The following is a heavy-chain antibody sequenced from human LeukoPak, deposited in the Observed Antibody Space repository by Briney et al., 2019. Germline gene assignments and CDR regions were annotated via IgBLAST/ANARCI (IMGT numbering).Heavy chain of an antibody. CDR2: INPNSGGT. V-gene: IGHV1-2*02. Sequence: ASVKVSCKASGYTLSSYGINWVRQAPGQGLEWMGWINPNSGGTNYAQKFQGRVTMTRDTSISTAYMELSRLRSDDTAVYYCARVIYYDSSGLDYWGQGTLVTVSS. CDR1: GYTLSSYG. CDR3: ARVIYYDSSGLDY. J-gene: IGHJ4*02. D-gene: IGHD3-22*01.